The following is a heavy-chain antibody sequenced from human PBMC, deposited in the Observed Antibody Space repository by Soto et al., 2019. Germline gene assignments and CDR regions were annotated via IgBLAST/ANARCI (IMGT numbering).Heavy chain of an antibody. CDR2: ISAYNGNT. D-gene: IGHD6-13*01. J-gene: IGHJ5*02. V-gene: IGHV1-18*01. Sequence: QVPLVQSGAEVKKPGASVKVSCKASGYTFTSYGISWVRQAPGQGLEWMGWISAYNGNTNYAQKLQGRVTMTTDTPTSTAYRELRSLRSDDTAVYYCARVQNVAAAGSEWFDPWGQGTLVTVSS. CDR1: GYTFTSYG. CDR3: ARVQNVAAAGSEWFDP.